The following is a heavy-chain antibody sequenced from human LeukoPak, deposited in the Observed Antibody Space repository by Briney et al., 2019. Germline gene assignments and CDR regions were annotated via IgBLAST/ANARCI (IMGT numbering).Heavy chain of an antibody. CDR3: AKSMGELSS. CDR1: GFTFSTYG. D-gene: IGHD3-16*02. V-gene: IGHV3-30*18. J-gene: IGHJ5*02. CDR2: ISYGGSNK. Sequence: PGGSLRLSCVASGFTFSTYGMHWVRQTPGKGLEWVTPISYGGSNKYYADSVKGRFTISRDNSENTLYLQMNSLRAEDTAVYYCAKSMGELSSWGQGTLVTVSS.